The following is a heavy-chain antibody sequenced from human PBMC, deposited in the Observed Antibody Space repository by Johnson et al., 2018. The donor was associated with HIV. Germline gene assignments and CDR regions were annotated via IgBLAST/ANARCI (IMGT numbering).Heavy chain of an antibody. J-gene: IGHJ4*02. Sequence: VQLVESGGGVVQPGRSLRLSCAASGFTFSSYAMHWVRQAPGKGLEWVAVISYDGSNKYYADSVKGRFTISRDNSKNTLYLQMNSLRAEDTAVYYCAKSQQLVNGLFDYWGRGTLVTVSS. V-gene: IGHV3-30-3*02. CDR1: GFTFSSYA. CDR2: ISYDGSNK. CDR3: AKSQQLVNGLFDY. D-gene: IGHD6-13*01.